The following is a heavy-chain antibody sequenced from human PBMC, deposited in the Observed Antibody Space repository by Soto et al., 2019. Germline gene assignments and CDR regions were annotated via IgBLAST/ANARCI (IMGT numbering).Heavy chain of an antibody. CDR2: INQGGSGK. Sequence: EVQLVESGGGLVQPGGSLRLSCAASGFTFSNYWMSWVRQAPGKGLEWVAKINQGGSGKWSADSVKGRFTISRDNAKNSLYLQLNSLGAEDTAVYYCVKDDGDYSFDYWGQGTLVTVSS. CDR3: VKDDGDYSFDY. V-gene: IGHV3-7*03. D-gene: IGHD4-17*01. J-gene: IGHJ4*02. CDR1: GFTFSNYW.